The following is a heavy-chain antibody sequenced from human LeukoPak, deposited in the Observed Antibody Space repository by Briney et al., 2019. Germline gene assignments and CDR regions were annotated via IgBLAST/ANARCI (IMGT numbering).Heavy chain of an antibody. Sequence: GGSLRLSCAASGFTFTSYSMNWVRQAPGKGLEWVSTVSGGGGSTYYADSVKGRFTISRDNSKNSLYLQMNSLRAEDTAVYYCARESLRYFDWLLYHFDYWGQGTLVTVSS. CDR3: ARESLRYFDWLLYHFDY. V-gene: IGHV3-23*01. J-gene: IGHJ4*02. CDR1: GFTFTSYS. CDR2: VSGGGGST. D-gene: IGHD3-9*01.